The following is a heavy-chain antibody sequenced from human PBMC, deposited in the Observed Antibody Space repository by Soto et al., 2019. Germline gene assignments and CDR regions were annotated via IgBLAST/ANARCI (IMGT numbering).Heavy chain of an antibody. J-gene: IGHJ6*02. CDR2: VIPIFGTA. V-gene: IGHV1-69*01. D-gene: IGHD3-22*01. Sequence: QVQLVQSGAEVKKPGSSVKVSCKASGGTFSSYAISWVRQAPGQGLEWMGGVIPIFGTANYAQKFQGRVTITADESTSTAYMELSSVRSEDTAVYYCARRITMINTYYYGMDVWGQGTTVTVSS. CDR1: GGTFSSYA. CDR3: ARRITMINTYYYGMDV.